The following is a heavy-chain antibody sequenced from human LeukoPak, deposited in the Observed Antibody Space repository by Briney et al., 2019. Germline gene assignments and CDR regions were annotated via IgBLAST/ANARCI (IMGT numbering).Heavy chain of an antibody. V-gene: IGHV3-43D*03. Sequence: PGGSLRLSCAASGFTFDDYAMHWVRQAPGKGLQWISSINWVGDTSSYADSVKGRFTVSRDNTKGSLYLQMSSLRAEDTAVYYCAKMGYYGDLSRFDPWGQGTLVTVSS. CDR3: AKMGYYGDLSRFDP. J-gene: IGHJ5*02. CDR2: INWVGDTS. CDR1: GFTFDDYA. D-gene: IGHD4-17*01.